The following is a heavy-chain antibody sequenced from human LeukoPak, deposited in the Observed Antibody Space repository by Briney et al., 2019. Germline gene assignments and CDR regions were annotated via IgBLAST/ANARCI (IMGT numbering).Heavy chain of an antibody. D-gene: IGHD2-2*01. CDR1: GGSISSYY. CDR2: IYYSGST. CDR3: AGGLGYCSSTSCYPTPEFDY. J-gene: IGHJ4*02. V-gene: IGHV4-59*01. Sequence: SETLSLTCTVSGGSISSYYWSWLRQPPGKGLEWLGYIYYSGSTNYNPSLKSRVTISVDTSKNQFSLKLSSVTAADTAVYYCAGGLGYCSSTSCYPTPEFDYWGQGTLVTVSS.